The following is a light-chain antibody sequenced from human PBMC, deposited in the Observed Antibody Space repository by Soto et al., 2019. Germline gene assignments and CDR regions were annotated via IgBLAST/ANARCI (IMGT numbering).Light chain of an antibody. CDR1: ARDIGGYQF. V-gene: IGLV2-14*03. Sequence: QSALTQPASVSGSPGQSITISCTGTARDIGGYQFVSWYQQHPDKAPKLIIVDVTKRPSGISSRLSASKSGTTASLTISGLLPEDEAQYYCASYSSSETPVVFGGGTKVTAL. CDR3: ASYSSSETPVV. CDR2: DVT. J-gene: IGLJ2*01.